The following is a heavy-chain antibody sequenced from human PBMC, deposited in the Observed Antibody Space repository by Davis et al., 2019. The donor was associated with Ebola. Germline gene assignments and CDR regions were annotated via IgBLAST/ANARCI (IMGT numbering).Heavy chain of an antibody. Sequence: SETLSLTCAVYTGSFSGFSWSWIRQPPGKGLEWIGDINHSGSTNYNPSLKSRVTISVDTSKNQFSLKLSSVTAADTAVYYCARGHTLVGATDFDYWGQGTLVTVSS. V-gene: IGHV4-34*01. CDR2: INHSGST. CDR1: TGSFSGFS. D-gene: IGHD1-26*01. J-gene: IGHJ4*02. CDR3: ARGHTLVGATDFDY.